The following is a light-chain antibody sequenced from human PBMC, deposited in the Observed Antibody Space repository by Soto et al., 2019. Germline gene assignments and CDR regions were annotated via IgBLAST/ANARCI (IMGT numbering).Light chain of an antibody. V-gene: IGKV3-20*01. J-gene: IGKJ1*01. CDR2: GIS. CDR1: HTISSSY. CDR3: QQYVASSPRT. Sequence: EMVLTQSPGTLSLSPGERATLSCRASHTISSSYLAWYQQKPGQAPRLLMYGISRRATGIPDRFSGSGSGTDFTHTSARLEPEDFAVYYCQQYVASSPRTFGQVKKVEI.